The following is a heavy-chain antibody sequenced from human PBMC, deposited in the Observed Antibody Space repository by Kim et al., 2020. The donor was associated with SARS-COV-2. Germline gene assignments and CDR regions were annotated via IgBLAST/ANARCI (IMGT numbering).Heavy chain of an antibody. D-gene: IGHD1-26*01. CDR1: GFTFSSYA. CDR2: ISYDGSNK. CDR3: ARNDRGSYYSSVDY. Sequence: GGSLRLSCAASGFTFSSYAMHWVRQAPGKGLEWVAVISYDGSNKYYADSVKGRFTISRDNSKNTLYLQMNSLRAEDTAVYYCARNDRGSYYSSVDYWGQGTLVTVSS. J-gene: IGHJ4*02. V-gene: IGHV3-30-3*01.